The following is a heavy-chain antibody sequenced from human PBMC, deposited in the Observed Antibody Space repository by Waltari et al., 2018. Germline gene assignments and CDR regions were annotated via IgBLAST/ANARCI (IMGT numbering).Heavy chain of an antibody. D-gene: IGHD2-8*01. J-gene: IGHJ4*02. CDR1: GDSITNRGYY. Sequence: QLQMQESGPGLVKPSETLSLTCTVSGDSITNRGYYWGWIRQPPGKGLEWIGSTYYSGRAYYTPSLKSRVTISVNTSKNQFALELTSLTAADTAVYYCARQGVSSRSFDYWGQGSLVTFSS. CDR3: ARQGVSSRSFDY. CDR2: TYYSGRA. V-gene: IGHV4-39*01.